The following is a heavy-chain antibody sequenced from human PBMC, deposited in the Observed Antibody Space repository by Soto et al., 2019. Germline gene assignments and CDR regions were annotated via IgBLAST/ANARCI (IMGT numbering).Heavy chain of an antibody. CDR1: GYTFTSYG. Sequence: ASVKVSCKASGYTFTSYGISWVRQAPGQGLEWMGWISAYNGNTNYAQKLQGRVTMTTDTSTSTAYMELRSLRPDDTAVSYCGVWEGGLVAGAFDHWGQGTVVTVSS. J-gene: IGHJ4*03. CDR2: ISAYNGNT. D-gene: IGHD1-26*01. V-gene: IGHV1-18*01. CDR3: GVWEGGLVAGAFDH.